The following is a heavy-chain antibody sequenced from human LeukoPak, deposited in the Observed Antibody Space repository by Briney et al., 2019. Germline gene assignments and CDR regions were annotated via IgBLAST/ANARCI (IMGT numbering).Heavy chain of an antibody. V-gene: IGHV7-4-1*02. CDR2: INTNTGNP. Sequence: ASVKVSCTASGHTFKYAMNWVRQAPGQGLEWMGWINTNTGNPTYAQGFTGRFVFSLDTSVSTSYLQISSLKAEDTATYYCAGRGERALDYWGQGTLVTVSS. D-gene: IGHD3-10*01. CDR3: AGRGERALDY. J-gene: IGHJ4*02. CDR1: GHTFKYA.